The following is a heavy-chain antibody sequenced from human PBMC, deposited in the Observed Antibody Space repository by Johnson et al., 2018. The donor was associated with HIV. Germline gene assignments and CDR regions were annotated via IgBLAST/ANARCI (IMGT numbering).Heavy chain of an antibody. CDR2: LYSGGNT. Sequence: EVQLVESGGGVVQPGRSLRLSCAASGFSVSNNYMNWVRQAPGKGLEWVSVLYSGGNTYYADSVRGRFTISRDNSKNTLYLQMSSLKVEDTAMYYCARDGESQQLPLGDAFDVWGQGTMVIVSS. D-gene: IGHD6-13*01. J-gene: IGHJ3*01. V-gene: IGHV3-66*01. CDR3: ARDGESQQLPLGDAFDV. CDR1: GFSVSNNY.